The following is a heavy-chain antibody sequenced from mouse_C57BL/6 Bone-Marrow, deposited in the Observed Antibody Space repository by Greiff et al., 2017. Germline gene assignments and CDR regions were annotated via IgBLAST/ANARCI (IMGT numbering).Heavy chain of an antibody. CDR1: GYTFTDYY. CDR2: INPYNGGT. V-gene: IGHV1-19*01. Sequence: DVQLQESGPVLVKPGASVKMSCKASGYTFTDYYMNWVKQSHGKSLEWIGVINPYNGGTSYNQKFKGKATLTVDKSSSTAYMELNSLTSEDSAVYYCARDVLKYYFDYWGQGTTLTVSS. J-gene: IGHJ2*01. CDR3: ARDVLKYYFDY.